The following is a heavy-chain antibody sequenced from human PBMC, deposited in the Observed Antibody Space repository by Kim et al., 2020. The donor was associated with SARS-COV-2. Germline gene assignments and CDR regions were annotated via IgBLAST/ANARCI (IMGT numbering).Heavy chain of an antibody. J-gene: IGHJ4*02. CDR3: ARGGGYCSSPSCYGAFDY. V-gene: IGHV3-23*01. D-gene: IGHD2-2*01. Sequence: RGRFTISRDNSKNTLYLHMNTLRAEDTAVFYCARGGGYCSSPSCYGAFDYWGQGTLVTVSS.